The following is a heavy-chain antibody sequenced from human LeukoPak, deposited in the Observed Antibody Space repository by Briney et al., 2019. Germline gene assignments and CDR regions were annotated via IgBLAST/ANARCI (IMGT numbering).Heavy chain of an antibody. CDR1: GGSFSGYY. J-gene: IGHJ5*02. D-gene: IGHD2-15*01. V-gene: IGHV4-34*01. CDR2: INHSGNT. Sequence: PSETLSLTCAVYGGSFSGYYWSWIRQSPGKGLEWIGEINHSGNTNYNPSLKSRVTISVDTSKNQFSLKLSSVTAADTAVYYCVTEPGYCTGGRCYGGWFDPWGQGTLVTVSS. CDR3: VTEPGYCTGGRCYGGWFDP.